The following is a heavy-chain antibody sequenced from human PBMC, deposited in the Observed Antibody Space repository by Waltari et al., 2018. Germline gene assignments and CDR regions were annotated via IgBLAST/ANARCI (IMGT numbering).Heavy chain of an antibody. V-gene: IGHV4-61*09. Sequence: QVQLQESGPGLVKPSQTLSLTCTVSGGSISSGSYYWSWIRQPAGKGLEWIGYIYTSGVTNDTPALKSRVTISVDTSKNQFSLKLSSVTAADTAVYYCARGGVIFVAFDIWGQGTMVTVSS. CDR1: GGSISSGSYY. CDR3: ARGGVIFVAFDI. D-gene: IGHD3-22*01. J-gene: IGHJ3*02. CDR2: IYTSGVT.